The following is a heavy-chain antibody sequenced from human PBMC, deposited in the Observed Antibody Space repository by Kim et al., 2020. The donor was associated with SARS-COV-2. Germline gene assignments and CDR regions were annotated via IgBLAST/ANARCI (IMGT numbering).Heavy chain of an antibody. D-gene: IGHD3-16*01. CDR1: GFTFSSTG. CDR2: ISYDGGNQ. Sequence: GGSLRLSCAASGFTFSSTGMHWVRQAPGKGLEWVAVISYDGGNQYYADSVKGRFAISRDNSENTLSLQMNSLRTEDTAVYYCAKDYAGEGNAEGGVDYWGQGTLVTVSS. CDR3: AKDYAGEGNAEGGVDY. V-gene: IGHV3-30*18. J-gene: IGHJ4*02.